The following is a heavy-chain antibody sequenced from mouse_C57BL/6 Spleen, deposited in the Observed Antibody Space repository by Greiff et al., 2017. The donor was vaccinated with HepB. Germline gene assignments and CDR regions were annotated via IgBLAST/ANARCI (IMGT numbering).Heavy chain of an antibody. V-gene: IGHV1-55*01. Sequence: QVQLQQPGAELVKPGASVKMSCKASGYTFTSYWITWVKQRPGQGLEWIGDIYPGSGSTNYNEKFKSKATLTVDTSSSTAYMQLSSLTSEDSAVYYCARRWGYYWYFDVWGTRATVTVSS. CDR3: ARRWGYYWYFDV. CDR2: IYPGSGST. D-gene: IGHD2-2*01. J-gene: IGHJ1*03. CDR1: GYTFTSYW.